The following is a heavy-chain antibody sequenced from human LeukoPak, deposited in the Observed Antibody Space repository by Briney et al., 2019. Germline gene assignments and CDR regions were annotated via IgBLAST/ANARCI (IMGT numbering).Heavy chain of an antibody. J-gene: IGHJ1*01. CDR2: IKQDGSEK. CDR1: GFTFSSYA. Sequence: PGGSLRLSCAASGFTFSSYAMSWVRQAPGKGLEWVANIKQDGSEKYYVDSVKGRFTISRDNAKNSLYLQMNSLRVEDTAVYYCARGWMQSWDEYFQHWGQGTLVTVSS. D-gene: IGHD5-18*01. CDR3: ARGWMQSWDEYFQH. V-gene: IGHV3-7*01.